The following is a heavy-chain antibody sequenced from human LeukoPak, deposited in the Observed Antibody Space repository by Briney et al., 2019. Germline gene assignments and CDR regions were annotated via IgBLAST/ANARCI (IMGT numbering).Heavy chain of an antibody. CDR3: AAQPCINGICYLDY. CDR1: GFTFSDHA. J-gene: IGHJ4*02. CDR2: ISYHARDQ. D-gene: IGHD2-8*01. Sequence: QAGGSLRLSCTASGFTFSDHAMHWVRQAPGKGLEWVTVISYHARDQFYADSVKGRFTVSGDNSRNTLYLQMNSLRAEDSAVYYCAAQPCINGICYLDYWGQGTLVTVSS. V-gene: IGHV3-30*04.